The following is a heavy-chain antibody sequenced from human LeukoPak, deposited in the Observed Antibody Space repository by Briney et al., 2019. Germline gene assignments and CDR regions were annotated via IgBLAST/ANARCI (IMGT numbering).Heavy chain of an antibody. CDR1: VGTFSSYA. D-gene: IGHD4-17*01. CDR2: IIPILGIA. CDR3: AREARDYGGNFFDY. J-gene: IGHJ4*02. V-gene: IGHV1-69*04. Sequence: SVKVSCKASVGTFSSYAISWVRQAPGQGLEWMGRIIPILGIANYAQKFQGRVTITADKSTSTAYMELSSLRSEDTAVYYCAREARDYGGNFFDYWGQGTLVTVSS.